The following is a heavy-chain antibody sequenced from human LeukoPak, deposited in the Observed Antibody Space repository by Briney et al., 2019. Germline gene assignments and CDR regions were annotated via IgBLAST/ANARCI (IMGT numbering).Heavy chain of an antibody. Sequence: GSLRLSCAASGFTFSNYSMSWVRQAPGKGLEWVSAISSSGGSTDYTDSVKGRFTISRDNSKNTLYLQMNSLRAEDTAVYYCAKKMSITAASQVDYWGQGTLVTVSS. CDR2: ISSSGGST. CDR1: GFTFSNYS. J-gene: IGHJ4*02. D-gene: IGHD1-20*01. CDR3: AKKMSITAASQVDY. V-gene: IGHV3-23*01.